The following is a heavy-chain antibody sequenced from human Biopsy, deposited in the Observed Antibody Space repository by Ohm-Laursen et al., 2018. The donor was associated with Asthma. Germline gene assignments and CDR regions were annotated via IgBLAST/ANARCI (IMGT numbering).Heavy chain of an antibody. CDR2: INAGDGNT. J-gene: IGHJ3*02. CDR3: ARDLRYSSGWYPDAFDI. V-gene: IGHV1-3*01. CDR1: GYTFIHFA. Sequence: ASVKVSCKVSGYTFIHFAIHWVRQAPGQRLEWMGWINAGDGNTKYSQKFQGRVTITRDTSASTAYMELSSLRSEDTAVYYCARDLRYSSGWYPDAFDIWGQGTMVTVSS. D-gene: IGHD6-19*01.